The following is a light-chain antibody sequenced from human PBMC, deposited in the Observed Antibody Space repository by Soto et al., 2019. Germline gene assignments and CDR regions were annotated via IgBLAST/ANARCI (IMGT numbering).Light chain of an antibody. CDR2: EVS. Sequence: QSALTQPASVSGSPGQSITISCTGTSSDVGGYNYVSWYQQHPGKAPNLMIYEVSNRPSGVSNRFSGSKSGNTASLTISGPQAEDEADYYRSSYTSSSRNVLRTGTKLTVL. V-gene: IGLV2-14*01. J-gene: IGLJ1*01. CDR3: SSYTSSSRNV. CDR1: SSDVGGYNY.